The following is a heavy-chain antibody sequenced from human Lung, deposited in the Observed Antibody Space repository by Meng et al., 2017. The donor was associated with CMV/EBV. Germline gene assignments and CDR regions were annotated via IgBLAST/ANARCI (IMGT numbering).Heavy chain of an antibody. Sequence: GESLKISCVVSGFSVSNNYMNWVRQAPGKGLEWVSIIYSGGSITYADPVKGRFTISRDNSKNTLYLQMNSLRAEDTAVYYCARETKYYSYWSGYEDYYYYGMDVWGQGTTVTVSS. CDR1: GFSVSNNY. J-gene: IGHJ6*02. CDR2: IYSGGSI. D-gene: IGHD3-3*01. CDR3: ARETKYYSYWSGYEDYYYYGMDV. V-gene: IGHV3-66*02.